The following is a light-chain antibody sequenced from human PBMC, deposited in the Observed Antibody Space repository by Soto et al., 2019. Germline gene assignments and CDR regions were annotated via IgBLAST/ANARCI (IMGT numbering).Light chain of an antibody. CDR2: GVY. Sequence: EIVMTQSPATLSVSPGERATLSCRASQSVSSNLACYQQKPGQAPRLHTYGVYTRATCSPASFSGSGAVTEFTRTISSLHSEDFAVYYCQKYNNWITFGQGTRLEI. V-gene: IGKV3-15*01. J-gene: IGKJ5*01. CDR1: QSVSSN. CDR3: QKYNNWIT.